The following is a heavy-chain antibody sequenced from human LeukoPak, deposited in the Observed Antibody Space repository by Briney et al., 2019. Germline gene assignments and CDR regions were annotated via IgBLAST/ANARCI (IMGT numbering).Heavy chain of an antibody. CDR1: GFTFSRYS. CDR3: AREWRYCSSTSCPRSSWYVVDY. J-gene: IGHJ4*02. Sequence: GGSLRLSCAASGFTFSRYSMNWVRQAPGKGLEWVSSISSSSSYIYYADSVKGRFTISRDNAKNSLYLQMNSLRAEDTAVYYCAREWRYCSSTSCPRSSWYVVDYWGQGTLITVSS. CDR2: ISSSSSYI. V-gene: IGHV3-21*01. D-gene: IGHD2-2*01.